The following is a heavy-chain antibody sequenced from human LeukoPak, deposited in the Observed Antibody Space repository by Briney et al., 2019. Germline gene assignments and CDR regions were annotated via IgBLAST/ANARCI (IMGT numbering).Heavy chain of an antibody. D-gene: IGHD6-13*01. CDR1: GYTFTGYY. J-gene: IGHJ4*02. CDR2: INPNSGGT. CDR3: ARDPTAAGPEDSFDY. V-gene: IGHV1-2*03. Sequence: LGASVKVSRKASGYTFTGYYMHWVRQAPGQGLEWMGWINPNSGGTNYAQKFQGRVTMTRDTSISTAYMELSRLRSDDTAVYYCARDPTAAGPEDSFDYWGQGTLVTVSS.